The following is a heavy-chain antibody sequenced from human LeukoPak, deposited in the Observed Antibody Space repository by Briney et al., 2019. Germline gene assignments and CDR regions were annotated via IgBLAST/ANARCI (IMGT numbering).Heavy chain of an antibody. V-gene: IGHV3-23*01. J-gene: IGHJ6*02. D-gene: IGHD3-10*01. CDR2: ISGSGGST. CDR1: GFTFSSYA. CDR3: ARVRTENYYGMDV. Sequence: PGGSMRLSCAASGFTFSSYAMSWVRQAPGKGLECVSAISGSGGSTYYADSVRGRFTISRDSSRNTLYLQMNSLRVEDTAVYYCARVRTENYYGMDVWGQGTTVTVSS.